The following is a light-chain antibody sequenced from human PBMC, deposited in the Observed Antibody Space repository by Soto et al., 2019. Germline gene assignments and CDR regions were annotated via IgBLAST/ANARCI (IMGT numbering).Light chain of an antibody. CDR2: GVS. J-gene: IGKJ4*01. CDR1: QTVSSN. V-gene: IGKV3D-15*01. CDR3: QQYKDWPPEVT. Sequence: EIVLTQAPITLSVSPGERATLSCRASQTVSSNLAWYQQKPGQPPRLLMSGVSTRATGIPARFSGSGSGTEFTLTISSLQSEDFAVYYGQQYKDWPPEVTFGGGTEVEIK.